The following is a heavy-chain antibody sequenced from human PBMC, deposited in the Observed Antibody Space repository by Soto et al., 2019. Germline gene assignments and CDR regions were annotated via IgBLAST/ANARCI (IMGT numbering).Heavy chain of an antibody. CDR2: ILHTGGT. J-gene: IGHJ4*02. V-gene: IGHV4-30-2*01. CDR1: GGSISGGGFS. CDR3: ARLQFGEGFDY. Sequence: LTCAVSGGSISGGGFSWSWIRQPPGKGLEWIGYILHTGGTQYNPSLKSRVSMSVDKSKNQFSLHLTSVTAADTAVYYCARLQFGEGFDYWGQGALVTV. D-gene: IGHD3-10*01.